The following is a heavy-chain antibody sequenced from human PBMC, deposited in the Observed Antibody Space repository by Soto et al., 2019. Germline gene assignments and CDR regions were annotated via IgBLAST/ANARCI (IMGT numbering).Heavy chain of an antibody. D-gene: IGHD5-12*01. CDR3: ATSNGYSGYEHFDF. Sequence: PGGSLRLSCAASGFSFDYFAMGWVRQSPGRGLEWVSSISGGGDITYDADSFKGRFIISRDKSKNTLYLEMNSLRVDDTAQYYCATSNGYSGYEHFDFWGQGTVVTVSS. J-gene: IGHJ4*02. CDR1: GFSFDYFA. CDR2: ISGGGDIT. V-gene: IGHV3-23*01.